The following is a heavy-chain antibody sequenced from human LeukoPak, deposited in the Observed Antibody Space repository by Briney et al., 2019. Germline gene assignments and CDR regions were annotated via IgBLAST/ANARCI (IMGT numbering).Heavy chain of an antibody. Sequence: SETLSLTCTVSGGSISSYYWSWIRQPPGKGLEWIGYIYYSGSTYYNPSLKSRVTISVDTSKNQFSLKLSSVTAADTAVYYCARGEGASIWDVGFDYWGQGTLVTVSS. CDR3: ARGEGASIWDVGFDY. J-gene: IGHJ4*02. CDR2: IYYSGST. D-gene: IGHD3-16*01. CDR1: GGSISSYY. V-gene: IGHV4-30-4*01.